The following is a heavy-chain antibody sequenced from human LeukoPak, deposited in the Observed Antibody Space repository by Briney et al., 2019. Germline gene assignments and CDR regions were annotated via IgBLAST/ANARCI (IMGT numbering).Heavy chain of an antibody. Sequence: PSETLSLTCTVSGGSISSYYWSWIRQPAGKGLEWIGRIYTSGSTNYNPSLKSRVTISVDTSKNQFSLKLSSVTAADTAVYYCARPRGYSGYEWFNWFDPWGQGTLVTVSS. V-gene: IGHV4-4*07. CDR1: GGSISSYY. CDR2: IYTSGST. J-gene: IGHJ5*02. CDR3: ARPRGYSGYEWFNWFDP. D-gene: IGHD5-12*01.